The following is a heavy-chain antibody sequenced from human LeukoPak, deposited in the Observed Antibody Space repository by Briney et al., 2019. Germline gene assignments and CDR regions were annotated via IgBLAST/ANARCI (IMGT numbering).Heavy chain of an antibody. CDR2: INPDSGGP. CDR1: GYTFTDYY. V-gene: IGHV1-2*02. D-gene: IGHD2-2*02. CDR3: ARGAYTSDY. J-gene: IGHJ4*02. Sequence: GASVKVSCKASGYTFTDYYMHWVRQAPGQGLEWMGWINPDSGGPNYAQKFQGRVTMTRNTSISTAYMELSSLRSEDTAVYYCARGAYTSDYWGQGTLVTVSS.